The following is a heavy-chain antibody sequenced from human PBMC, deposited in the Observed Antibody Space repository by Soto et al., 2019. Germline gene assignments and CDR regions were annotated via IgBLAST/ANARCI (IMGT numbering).Heavy chain of an antibody. CDR3: ATGRGSGGFDS. D-gene: IGHD3-16*01. CDR2: SIPIFGTA. J-gene: IGHJ4*02. Sequence: QVQLVQSGTEVKKPGSSVRVSCKASGGTSNRFAFSWVRQAPGQGLEWMGGSIPIFGTANYAPRFQGRATITADESTSTGYMELSGLRSDDTATYYCATGRGSGGFDSWGQGTQVLFSS. V-gene: IGHV1-69*01. CDR1: GGTSNRFA.